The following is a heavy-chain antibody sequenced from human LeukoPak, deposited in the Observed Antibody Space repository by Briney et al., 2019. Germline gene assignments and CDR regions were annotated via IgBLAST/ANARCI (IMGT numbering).Heavy chain of an antibody. D-gene: IGHD1-1*01. CDR1: GFTFSSYA. V-gene: IGHV3-30-3*01. J-gene: IGHJ4*02. Sequence: GGSLRLSCAASGFTFSSYAMHWVRQAPGKGLEWVAIISYDGSNKYYADSVRGRFTISRDNSKNTLFLQINSLRPDDTAVYYCAKDSSNNWHSYSNFDYWGQGTRVTVSS. CDR3: AKDSSNNWHSYSNFDY. CDR2: ISYDGSNK.